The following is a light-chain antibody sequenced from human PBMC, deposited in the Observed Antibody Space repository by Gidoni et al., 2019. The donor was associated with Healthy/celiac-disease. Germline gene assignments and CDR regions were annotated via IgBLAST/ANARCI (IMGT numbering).Light chain of an antibody. V-gene: IGLV2-23*02. CDR3: CSYAGSSTWV. CDR1: SSDVGSYNL. Sequence: QSALTQPASVSGSPGQSNTISCTGTSSDVGSYNLVSWYQQHPGKATKLMIYEVSKRPSGVSNRFSGSKSGNTASLTISGLQAEDEADYYCCSYAGSSTWVFGGGTKLTVL. J-gene: IGLJ3*02. CDR2: EVS.